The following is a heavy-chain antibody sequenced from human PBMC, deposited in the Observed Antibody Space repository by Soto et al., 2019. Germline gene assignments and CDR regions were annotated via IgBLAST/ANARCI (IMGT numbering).Heavy chain of an antibody. CDR2: MFTTGST. CDR1: GGSISRYY. V-gene: IGHV4-4*07. J-gene: IGHJ4*02. CDR3: ARGGCSGDYCFDY. D-gene: IGHD4-17*01. Sequence: PSETLSLTCTVSGGSISRYYWNWIRQPAGKGLEWIGRMFTTGSTDYNPSLSSRVSMSVDTSRNQFSLKLSSVTAADTAMYYCARGGCSGDYCFDYWGQGTLVTVSS.